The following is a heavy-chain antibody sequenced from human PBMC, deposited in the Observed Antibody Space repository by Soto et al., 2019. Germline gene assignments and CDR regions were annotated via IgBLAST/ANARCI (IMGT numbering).Heavy chain of an antibody. J-gene: IGHJ6*02. D-gene: IGHD5-12*01. CDR3: ARDLHIVATPRQGYYYYGMDV. V-gene: IGHV3-7*01. CDR2: IKQDGSEK. Sequence: GGSLRLSFAASGFTFSSYWMSWVRQAPGKGLEWVANIKQDGSEKHYVDSVKGRFTISRDNAKNSLYLQMNSLRAEDTAVYYCARDLHIVATPRQGYYYYGMDVWGQGTTVTVSS. CDR1: GFTFSSYW.